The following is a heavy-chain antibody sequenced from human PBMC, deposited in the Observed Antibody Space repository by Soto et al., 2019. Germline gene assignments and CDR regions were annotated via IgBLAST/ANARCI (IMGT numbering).Heavy chain of an antibody. Sequence: SETLSLTCAVYGGSFSGYYWSWIRQPPGKGLEWIGEINHSGSTNYNPSLKSRVTISVDTSKNQFSLKLSSVTAADTAVYYCATQPRRSSSPLYWFDPWGQGTLVTVSS. J-gene: IGHJ5*02. CDR3: ATQPRRSSSPLYWFDP. D-gene: IGHD6-6*01. V-gene: IGHV4-34*01. CDR2: INHSGST. CDR1: GGSFSGYY.